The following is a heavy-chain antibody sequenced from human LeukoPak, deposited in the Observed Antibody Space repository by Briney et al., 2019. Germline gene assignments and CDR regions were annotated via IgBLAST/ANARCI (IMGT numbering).Heavy chain of an antibody. Sequence: SETLSLTCTVSGGSISSYYWSWIRQPPGKGLEWIGYIYYSGSTNYNPSLKSRVTISVDTSKNQFSLKLSSVTAADTAVYYCARFSIGYDFWSGYLDYWGQGTLVTVSS. J-gene: IGHJ4*02. V-gene: IGHV4-59*01. CDR2: IYYSGST. CDR1: GGSISSYY. D-gene: IGHD3-3*01. CDR3: ARFSIGYDFWSGYLDY.